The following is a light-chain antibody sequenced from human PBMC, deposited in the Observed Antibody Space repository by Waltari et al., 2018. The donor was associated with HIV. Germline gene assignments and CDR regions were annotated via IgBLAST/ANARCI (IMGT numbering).Light chain of an antibody. J-gene: IGLJ3*02. CDR3: AAWDDSLNGM. Sequence: FLPRPPSGPGPPGRNVTFPCPGTSPTTGTNILNWYQQLPGAAPKLLIYTNDQRPSGVPDRFSGSKSGTSASLAISGLQSADEADYYCAAWDDSLNGMFGGGTKLTVL. V-gene: IGLV1-44*01. CDR2: TND. CDR1: SPTTGTNI.